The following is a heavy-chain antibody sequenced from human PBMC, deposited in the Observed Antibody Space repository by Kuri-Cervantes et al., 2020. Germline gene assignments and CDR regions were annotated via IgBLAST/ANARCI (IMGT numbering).Heavy chain of an antibody. CDR1: GGSFSGYH. V-gene: IGHV4-34*01. Sequence: SETLSLTCAVYGGSFSGYHWSWIRQPPGKGLEWIGEINHSGSTYYNPSLKSRVTISVDTSKNQFSLKLSSVTAADTAVYYCAGAMIVVVIIEDAFDIWGQGTMVTVSS. CDR2: INHSGST. CDR3: AGAMIVVVIIEDAFDI. D-gene: IGHD3-22*01. J-gene: IGHJ3*02.